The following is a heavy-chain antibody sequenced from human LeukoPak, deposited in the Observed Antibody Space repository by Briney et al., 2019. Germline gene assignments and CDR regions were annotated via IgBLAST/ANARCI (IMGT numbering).Heavy chain of an antibody. V-gene: IGHV3-53*05. CDR1: GFAVSSNY. CDR2: IYSGGST. CDR3: ARVGSDTRAYYYYYYYMDV. D-gene: IGHD2-2*01. Sequence: PGGSLRLSCAASGFAVSSNYMSWVRQAPGKGLEWVSVIYSGGSTYYADSVKGRFTISRDNSKNTLYLQMNSLRAEDTAVYYCARVGSDTRAYYYYYYYMDVWGKGTTVTVSS. J-gene: IGHJ6*03.